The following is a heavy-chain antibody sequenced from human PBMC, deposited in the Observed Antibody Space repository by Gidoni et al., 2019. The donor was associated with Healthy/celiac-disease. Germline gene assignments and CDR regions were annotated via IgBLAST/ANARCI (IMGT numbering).Heavy chain of an antibody. J-gene: IGHJ6*02. D-gene: IGHD2-2*01. CDR1: GLTFSSLR. V-gene: IGHV3-21*01. Sequence: EVQLVESGGGLVKPGWSLRLSCAASGLTFSSLRMNWVRPATGKGLEWVSSISSSSSYIYYADSVKGRFTISRDNAKNSLYLQMNSLRAEDTAVYYCASEAAASVPAAMELLYYYYYGMDVWGQGTTVTVSS. CDR3: ASEAAASVPAAMELLYYYYYGMDV. CDR2: ISSSSSYI.